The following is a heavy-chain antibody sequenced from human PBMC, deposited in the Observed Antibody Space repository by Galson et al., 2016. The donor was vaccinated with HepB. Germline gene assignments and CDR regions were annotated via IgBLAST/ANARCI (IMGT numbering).Heavy chain of an antibody. CDR3: ARDWPLDSGNDGGHHFFYGMDV. Sequence: QSGAEVKKPGESLRISCKASGYSFSTYYIHWVRQAPGQGLEWMGIIDPSGRSTQYARGFQGRLTMARDTSTNTVYMDLRNLRSDDTAVYYCARDWPLDSGNDGGHHFFYGMDVWGQGTTVTVS. J-gene: IGHJ6*02. CDR1: GYSFSTYY. CDR2: IDPSGRST. V-gene: IGHV1-46*01. D-gene: IGHD5-12*01.